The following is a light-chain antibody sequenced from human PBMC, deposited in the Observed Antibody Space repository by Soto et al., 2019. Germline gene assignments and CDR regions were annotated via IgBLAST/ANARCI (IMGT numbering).Light chain of an antibody. CDR3: QQYGSSQYT. V-gene: IGKV3-20*01. J-gene: IGKJ2*01. CDR2: GAS. CDR1: QSISNGY. Sequence: EIVLTQSPGTLSLSPEERATLSCRASQSISNGYLVWYQQKPGQAPRLLIYGASSRATGIPDRFSGSGSGTDFTLTISRLEPEDFAVYYCQQYGSSQYTFGQGTKLEIK.